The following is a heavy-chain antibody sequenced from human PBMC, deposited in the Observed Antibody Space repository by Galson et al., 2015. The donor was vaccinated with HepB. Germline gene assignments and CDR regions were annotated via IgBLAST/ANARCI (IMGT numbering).Heavy chain of an antibody. CDR3: TISPYFDY. CDR1: GFTFSDAW. CDR2: IRSNSDGGTT. Sequence: LRLSCAASGFTFSDAWMTWVRQAPGKGLEWVGRIRSNSDGGTTDYAAPVKGRFTISRDDSKNTLYLQMNSLKTEDTAVYYCTISPYFDYWGQGTLVTVSS. V-gene: IGHV3-15*01. J-gene: IGHJ4*02.